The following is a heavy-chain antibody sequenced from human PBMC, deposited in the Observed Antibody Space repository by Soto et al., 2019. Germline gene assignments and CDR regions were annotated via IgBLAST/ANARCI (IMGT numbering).Heavy chain of an antibody. V-gene: IGHV1-8*01. CDR2: LNPNNGDT. D-gene: IGHD3-10*01. CDR3: AKVSRKGSAIDFDY. Sequence: QVQLVQSGAELKKPGASVKVSCKASGYTFSNYDMNWVRQATGQGPEWIGGLNPNNGDTGYAQKFQGRVTLTTDISTTTAYMELTSLRSEDTAIYYCAKVSRKGSAIDFDYWGQGTLITVSS. CDR1: GYTFSNYD. J-gene: IGHJ4*02.